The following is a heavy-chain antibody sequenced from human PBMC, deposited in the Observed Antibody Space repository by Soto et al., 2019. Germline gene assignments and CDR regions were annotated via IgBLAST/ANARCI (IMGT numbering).Heavy chain of an antibody. CDR3: ARDRSYYDSSGYYRSFDY. CDR1: GGPVSSGSYY. V-gene: IGHV4-61*01. J-gene: IGHJ4*02. Sequence: ASETLSLTCTVSGGPVSSGSYYWSWIRQPPGKGLEWIGYIYYSGSTNYNPSLKSRVTISVDTSKNQFSLKLSSVTAADTAVYYCARDRSYYDSSGYYRSFDYWGQGTLVTVSS. D-gene: IGHD3-22*01. CDR2: IYYSGST.